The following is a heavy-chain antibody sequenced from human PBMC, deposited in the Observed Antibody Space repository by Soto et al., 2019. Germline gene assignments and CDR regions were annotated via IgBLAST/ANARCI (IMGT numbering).Heavy chain of an antibody. D-gene: IGHD3-10*01. V-gene: IGHV3-23*01. CDR1: GFTFTTYA. CDR2: ISASGDIT. Sequence: EVQLLESGGGLIQPGGSLRLSCAASGFTFTTYAMRWVRQAPGKGLEWVSAISASGDITYYADSVKGRFTIPRDSSKNTLFLHMSGLGAEDTAIYYCAKDSNLIPWGSNHWGQGTLVTVSS. CDR3: AKDSNLIPWGSNH. J-gene: IGHJ5*02.